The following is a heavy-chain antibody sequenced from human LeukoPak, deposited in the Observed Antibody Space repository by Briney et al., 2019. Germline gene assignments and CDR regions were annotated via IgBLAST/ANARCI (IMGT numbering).Heavy chain of an antibody. CDR2: ISGSGGST. CDR3: AKDPRGGYYDSSGYYYFDY. D-gene: IGHD3-22*01. CDR1: GFTFSSYA. Sequence: GGSLRLSCAASGFTFSSYAMSWVRQAPGKGLEWVSAISGSGGSTYYADSVKGRFTISRDNSKNTLYLQMNSLRAEDTAVCYCAKDPRGGYYDSSGYYYFDYWGQGTLVTVSS. V-gene: IGHV3-23*01. J-gene: IGHJ4*02.